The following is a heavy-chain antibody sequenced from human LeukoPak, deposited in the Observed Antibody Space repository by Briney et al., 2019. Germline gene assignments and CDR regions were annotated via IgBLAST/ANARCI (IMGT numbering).Heavy chain of an antibody. CDR1: GYSISSGYY. CDR2: IYYSGST. D-gene: IGHD2-2*01. J-gene: IGHJ5*02. V-gene: IGHV4-38-2*02. Sequence: SETLSLTCTVSGYSISSGYYWGWIRQPPGKGLEWIGYIYYSGSTYYNPSLKSRVTISVDTSKNQFSLKLSSVTAADTAVYYCARGGGDIVVVPAALYNWFDPWGQGTLVTVSS. CDR3: ARGGGDIVVVPAALYNWFDP.